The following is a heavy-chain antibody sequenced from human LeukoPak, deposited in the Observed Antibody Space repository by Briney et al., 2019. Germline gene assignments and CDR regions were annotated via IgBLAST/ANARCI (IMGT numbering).Heavy chain of an antibody. Sequence: PGGSLRLSCAASGFTFSDYYMSWIRQAPGKGLEWVSYISSSSSYTNYADSVKGRFTISRDNAKNSLYLQMNSLRGEDTAVYYCASGFGESNLPYYFDYWGQGTLVTVSS. V-gene: IGHV3-11*06. CDR2: ISSSSSYT. J-gene: IGHJ4*02. CDR3: ASGFGESNLPYYFDY. CDR1: GFTFSDYY. D-gene: IGHD3-10*01.